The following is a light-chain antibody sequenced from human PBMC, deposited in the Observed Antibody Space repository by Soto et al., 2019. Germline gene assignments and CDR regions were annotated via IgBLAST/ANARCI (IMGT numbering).Light chain of an antibody. J-gene: IGLJ3*02. CDR2: GNS. CDR1: SSNIGAGYD. V-gene: IGLV1-40*01. CDR3: LSYVSRLSAGV. Sequence: QSVLTQPPSVSGAPGQRVTISCTESSSNIGAGYDVHWYQQLPGTAPKILIYGNSNRPSGVPDRFPGSKSGTSAALAITGRLAEDEADYYSLSYVSRLSAGVFGGGTKLTVL.